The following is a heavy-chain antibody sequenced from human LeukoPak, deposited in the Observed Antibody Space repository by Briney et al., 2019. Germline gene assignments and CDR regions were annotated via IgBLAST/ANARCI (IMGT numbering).Heavy chain of an antibody. V-gene: IGHV4-4*02. J-gene: IGHJ4*02. D-gene: IGHD3-9*01. CDR1: GDSISNNHW. Sequence: SETLSLTCAVSGDSISNNHWWSWVRQSPEKGLEWIGEIHHSGSTTYNPSLKSRVTISVDKSKNQISLKLRSATAADTAVYYCATPTYFDILSGGWGQGTLVTVSS. CDR3: ATPTYFDILSGG. CDR2: IHHSGST.